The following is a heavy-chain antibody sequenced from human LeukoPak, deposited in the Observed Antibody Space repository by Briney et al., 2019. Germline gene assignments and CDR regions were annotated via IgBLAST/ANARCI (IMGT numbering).Heavy chain of an antibody. J-gene: IGHJ4*02. CDR2: ISYDGSNK. V-gene: IGHV3-30-3*01. Sequence: GGSLRLSCAASGFTFSSYAMHWVRQAPGKGLEWVAVISYDGSNKYYADSVKGRFTISRDNSKNTLYLQMNSLRAEDMAVYYCARVYSLNYYDPIFDYWGQGTLVTVSS. CDR1: GFTFSSYA. CDR3: ARVYSLNYYDPIFDY. D-gene: IGHD3-22*01.